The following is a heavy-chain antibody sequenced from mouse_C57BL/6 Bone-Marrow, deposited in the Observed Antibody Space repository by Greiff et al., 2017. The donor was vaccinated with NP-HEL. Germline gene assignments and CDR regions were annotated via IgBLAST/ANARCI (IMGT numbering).Heavy chain of an antibody. V-gene: IGHV5-4*01. CDR1: GFTFSSYA. CDR2: ISDGGIYT. CDR3: ARDSNYFDD. Sequence: EVKLLESGGGLVKPGGSLKLSCAASGFTFSSYAMSWVRQTPEKMLECVATISDGGIYTYYPVTVKDRFTISRDNATNNLYLEMSHLKSEDTAMDYCARDSNYFDDWGQGTTLTVSS. D-gene: IGHD1-1*01. J-gene: IGHJ2*01.